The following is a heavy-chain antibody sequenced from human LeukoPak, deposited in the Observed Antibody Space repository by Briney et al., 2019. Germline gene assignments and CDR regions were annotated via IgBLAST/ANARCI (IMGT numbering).Heavy chain of an antibody. CDR1: GGSFSGYY. D-gene: IGHD5-18*01. CDR3: ARGGRGIQLWRYFDY. V-gene: IGHV4-34*01. CDR2: INHSGST. Sequence: PSETLSLTCAVYGGSFSGYYWSWIRQPPGKGLEWIGEINHSGSTNYNPSLKSRVTISVDTSKNQFSLKLSSVTAADTAVYYCARGGRGIQLWRYFDYWGQGTLVTVSS. J-gene: IGHJ4*02.